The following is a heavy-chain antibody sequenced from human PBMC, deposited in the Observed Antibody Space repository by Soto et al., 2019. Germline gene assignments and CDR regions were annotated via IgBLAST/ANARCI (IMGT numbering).Heavy chain of an antibody. CDR3: TRFVTTVVTKGPNYSLDV. V-gene: IGHV3-74*01. Sequence: GGSLRLSCAASGFTFSSYWMHWVRQAPGKGLVWVSRINSDGSSTSYADSVKGRFTLSRDNAKNTLYLQINSLRAEDTAAYYCTRFVTTVVTKGPNYSLDVWGQGTTVTVSS. D-gene: IGHD4-17*01. J-gene: IGHJ6*02. CDR1: GFTFSSYW. CDR2: INSDGSST.